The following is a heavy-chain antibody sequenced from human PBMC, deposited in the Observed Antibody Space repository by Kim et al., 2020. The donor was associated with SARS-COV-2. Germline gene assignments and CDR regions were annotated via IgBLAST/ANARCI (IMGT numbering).Heavy chain of an antibody. CDR2: INHSGST. D-gene: IGHD6-19*01. CDR1: GGSFSGYY. J-gene: IGHJ6*03. CDR3: AGGTRQWLSRHYYYYMDV. V-gene: IGHV4-34*01. Sequence: SETLSLTCAVYGGSFSGYYWSWIRQPPGKGLEWLGEINHSGSTNYNPSLKSRVTISVDTSKNQFSLKLSSVTAADTAVFYCAGGTRQWLSRHYYYYMDV.